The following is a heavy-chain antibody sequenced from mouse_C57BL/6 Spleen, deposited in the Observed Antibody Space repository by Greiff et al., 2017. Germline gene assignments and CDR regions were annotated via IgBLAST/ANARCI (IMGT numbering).Heavy chain of an antibody. CDR2: IYPRSGNT. CDR1: GYTFTSYG. V-gene: IGHV1-81*01. D-gene: IGHD2-4*01. CDR3: ARDKDDDWGYAMDY. J-gene: IGHJ4*01. Sequence: VQLQQSGAELARPGASVKLSCKASGYTFTSYGISWVKQRTGQGLEWIGEIYPRSGNTYYNEKFKGKATLTAAQSSSTAYMALRSLTSEDYSVYICARDKDDDWGYAMDYWGQGTSVTVSS.